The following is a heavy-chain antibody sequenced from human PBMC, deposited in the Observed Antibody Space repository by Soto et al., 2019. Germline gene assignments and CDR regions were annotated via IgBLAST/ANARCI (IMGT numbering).Heavy chain of an antibody. CDR1: GFTFSSYA. CDR3: AKDVIQLWLRAWFCDY. CDR2: ISGSGGST. V-gene: IGHV3-23*01. D-gene: IGHD5-18*01. J-gene: IGHJ4*02. Sequence: EVQLLESGGGLVQPGGSLRLSCAASGFTFSSYAMSWVRQAPGKGLEWVSAISGSGGSTYYADSVKGRFTISRDNSKNTLYLQMNSLRAEDTAVYYCAKDVIQLWLRAWFCDYWGQGTLVTVSS.